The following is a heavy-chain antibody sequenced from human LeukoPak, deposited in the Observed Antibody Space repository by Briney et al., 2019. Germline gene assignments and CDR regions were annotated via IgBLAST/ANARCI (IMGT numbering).Heavy chain of an antibody. Sequence: PGGSLRLSCAASGFTFSGYGMHWVRQAPGKGLEWVAIIWYDGSNKYFAESVKGRFTMSRDNSKNTLYLQMNSLRAEDTAIYYCAKKVAGSYSLDLWGQGTLVTVSS. D-gene: IGHD3-10*01. CDR2: IWYDGSNK. V-gene: IGHV3-33*06. CDR1: GFTFSGYG. CDR3: AKKVAGSYSLDL. J-gene: IGHJ5*02.